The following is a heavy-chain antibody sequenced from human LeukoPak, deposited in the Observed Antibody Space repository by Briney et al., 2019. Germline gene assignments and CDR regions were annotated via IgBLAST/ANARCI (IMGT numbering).Heavy chain of an antibody. J-gene: IGHJ4*02. CDR1: GGSLSSSSYY. CDR3: AGVRCGGSCYGHHYFDD. V-gene: IGHV4-39*07. D-gene: IGHD2-15*01. Sequence: PSETLSLTCTVSGGSLSSSSYYWGWIPQPPGKGLEGIGSIYYSGSTYYNPSLKSRVTISVDTSKNQFSLKLSSVTGADTAVYYCAGVRCGGSCYGHHYFDDWGQGTLVTVSS. CDR2: IYYSGST.